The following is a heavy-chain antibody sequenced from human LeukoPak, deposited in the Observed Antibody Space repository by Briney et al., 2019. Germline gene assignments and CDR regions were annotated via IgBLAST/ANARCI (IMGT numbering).Heavy chain of an antibody. CDR2: INPSGGST. CDR3: ARDLFGGGF. D-gene: IGHD3-16*01. Sequence: ASVKVSCKASGYTFISFYIHWVRQAPGQGLEWMGIINPSGGSTSYAQKFQGRITMTRDVSTSTVYMDLSSLRSEDTAVYYCARDLFGGGFWGQGTLVTVSS. J-gene: IGHJ4*02. CDR1: GYTFISFY. V-gene: IGHV1-46*01.